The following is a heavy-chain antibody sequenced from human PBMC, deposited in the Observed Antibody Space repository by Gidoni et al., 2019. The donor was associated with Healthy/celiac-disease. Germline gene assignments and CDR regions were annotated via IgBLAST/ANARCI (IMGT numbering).Heavy chain of an antibody. CDR3: TTYYYDSSGYWLDAFDI. CDR2: IKSKTDGGTT. V-gene: IGHV3-15*01. D-gene: IGHD3-22*01. CDR1: GFTFSNAW. Sequence: EVQLVESGGGLVKPGGSLRLSCAASGFTFSNAWMSWVRQAPGKGLEWVGRIKSKTDGGTTDYAAPVKGRFTISRDDSKNTLYLQMNSLKTEDTAVYYCTTYYYDSSGYWLDAFDIWGQGTMVTVSS. J-gene: IGHJ3*02.